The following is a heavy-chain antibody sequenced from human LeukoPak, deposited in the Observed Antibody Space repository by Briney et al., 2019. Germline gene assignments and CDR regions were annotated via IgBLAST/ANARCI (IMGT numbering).Heavy chain of an antibody. CDR2: IYTSGST. J-gene: IGHJ5*02. V-gene: IGHV4-4*07. CDR3: ARDLSSSWYTNWFDP. D-gene: IGHD6-13*01. CDR1: GGSISSYY. Sequence: SETLSLTCTVSGGSISSYYWSWIRQPAGKGLEWIGRIYTSGSTNYNPSLKRRVTMSVDTSKNQFSLKLSSVTAADTAVYYCARDLSSSWYTNWFDPWGQGTLVTVSS.